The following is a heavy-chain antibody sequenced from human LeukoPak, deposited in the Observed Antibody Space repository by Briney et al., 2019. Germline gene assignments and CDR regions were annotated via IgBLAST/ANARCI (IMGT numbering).Heavy chain of an antibody. D-gene: IGHD5-12*01. J-gene: IGHJ4*02. CDR1: GFTFSNYW. V-gene: IGHV3-74*01. CDR2: INSDESSS. CDR3: VQSSPTIDY. Sequence: GGSLRLSCSASGFTFSNYWMRWVRQVPGKGLVWVSRINSDESSSTYADSVKGRFTISRDNAKNTMYLQMNSLRVEDTAVYYCVQSSPTIDYWGQGTLVTVSS.